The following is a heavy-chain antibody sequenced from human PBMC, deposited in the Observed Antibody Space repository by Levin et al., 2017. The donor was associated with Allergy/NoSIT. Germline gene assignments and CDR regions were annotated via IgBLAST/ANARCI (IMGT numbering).Heavy chain of an antibody. Sequence: SCAVTGLYFNDAWMTWVRQAPGKGLEWVGRIKSGGATDYAAPVRGRFTISRYDAKNTVFLQMNSLKTEDAAVYYCAHDSSGYYRLSSWGQGTLVTVSS. CDR3: AHDSSGYYRLSS. CDR1: GLYFNDAW. J-gene: IGHJ5*02. V-gene: IGHV3-15*01. D-gene: IGHD3-22*01. CDR2: IKSGGAT.